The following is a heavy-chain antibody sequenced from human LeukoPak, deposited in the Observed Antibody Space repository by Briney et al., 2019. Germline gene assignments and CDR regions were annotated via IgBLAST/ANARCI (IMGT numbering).Heavy chain of an antibody. D-gene: IGHD4-17*01. CDR3: ARVDAYGDYFDY. V-gene: IGHV1-2*02. J-gene: IGHJ4*02. Sequence: ASVKVSCKASGYTFTGYYMHWVRQAPGQGLEWMGWINPNSGGTNYAQKFQGRVTMTRDTSISTAYMELSRLRSDDTAVYYCARVDAYGDYFDYWGQGTLVTVSS. CDR1: GYTFTGYY. CDR2: INPNSGGT.